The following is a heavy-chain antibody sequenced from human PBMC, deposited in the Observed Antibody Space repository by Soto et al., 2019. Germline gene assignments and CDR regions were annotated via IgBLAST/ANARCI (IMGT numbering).Heavy chain of an antibody. J-gene: IGHJ4*02. Sequence: PWGSLILSCGASVFTLSIYSMNWVRQAPVKGLEWFSSISSSSSYIYYADAVKCRFTISRDNAKNSLYLQMNSLRAEDTAVYYCARNVLRYFDPSFPPVDYWGQGTLVTVSS. V-gene: IGHV3-21*01. CDR3: ARNVLRYFDPSFPPVDY. CDR2: ISSSSSYI. CDR1: VFTLSIYS. D-gene: IGHD3-9*01.